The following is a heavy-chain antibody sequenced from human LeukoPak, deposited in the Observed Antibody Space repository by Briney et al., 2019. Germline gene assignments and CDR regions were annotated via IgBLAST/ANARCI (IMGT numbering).Heavy chain of an antibody. V-gene: IGHV4-34*01. Sequence: SETLSLTCAVYGGSFSGYYWSWIRQPPGKGLEWIGEINHSGSTNYNPSLKSRVTISVDTSKNQFSLKLSSVTAADTAVYYCARSNLGGVIGGGDNWFDPWGQGTLVTVSS. CDR1: GGSFSGYY. CDR3: ARSNLGGVIGGGDNWFDP. CDR2: INHSGST. J-gene: IGHJ5*02. D-gene: IGHD3-16*02.